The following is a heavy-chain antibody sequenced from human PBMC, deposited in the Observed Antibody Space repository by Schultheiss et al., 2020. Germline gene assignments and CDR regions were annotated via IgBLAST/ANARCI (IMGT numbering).Heavy chain of an antibody. CDR1: GGSISSGGYY. CDR3: AGHGNSYGNDY. V-gene: IGHV4-39*01. J-gene: IGHJ4*02. Sequence: SETLSLTCTVSGGSISSGGYYWSWIRQRPGKGLEWIGSIYYSGSTYYNPSLKSRVTISVDTSKNQFSLKLISVTAADTAVYYCAGHGNSYGNDYWGQGTLVTVSA. D-gene: IGHD5-18*01. CDR2: IYYSGST.